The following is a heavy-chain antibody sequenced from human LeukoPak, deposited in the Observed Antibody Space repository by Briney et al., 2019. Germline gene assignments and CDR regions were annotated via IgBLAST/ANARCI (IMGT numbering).Heavy chain of an antibody. CDR3: ASITLTTSSY. CDR1: GGSISTSNYY. D-gene: IGHD4-17*01. Sequence: TSETLSLTCTVSGGSISTSNYYWGWIRQPPAKGLEWIGNIFYSGSTYYSPSLRSRVTISVDTSKNQFSLKLSSVTAADTAVYYCASITLTTSSYWGQGTLVTVSS. CDR2: IFYSGST. V-gene: IGHV4-39*07. J-gene: IGHJ4*02.